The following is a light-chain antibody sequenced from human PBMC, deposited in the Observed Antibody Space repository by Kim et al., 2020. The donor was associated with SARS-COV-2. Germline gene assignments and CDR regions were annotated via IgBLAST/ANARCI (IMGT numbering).Light chain of an antibody. CDR3: ATWDDSLNGVI. CDR2: NSN. Sequence: GQMVIISCSGSRSNIGNNAISWYRQLPGTAPKLLIYNSNKRPSGVPDRFSGSKSGTSASLAIGGLQSEDEVDYYCATWDDSLNGVIFGGGTQLTVL. V-gene: IGLV1-44*01. CDR1: RSNIGNNA. J-gene: IGLJ2*01.